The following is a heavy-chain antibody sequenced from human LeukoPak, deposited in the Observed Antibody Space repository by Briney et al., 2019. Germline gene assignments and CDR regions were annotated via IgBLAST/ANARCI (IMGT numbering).Heavy chain of an antibody. CDR1: GFTFSSYS. CDR3: ARDREGYCSSTSCYRASGFDY. V-gene: IGHV3-21*01. D-gene: IGHD2-2*02. Sequence: PGGSLRLSCAASGFTFSSYSMNWVRQAPGKGLEWVSSISSSSSYIYYADSVKGRFTISRDNSKNTLCLQMNSLRPEDTAVYYCARDREGYCSSTSCYRASGFDYWGQGTLVTVSS. CDR2: ISSSSSYI. J-gene: IGHJ4*02.